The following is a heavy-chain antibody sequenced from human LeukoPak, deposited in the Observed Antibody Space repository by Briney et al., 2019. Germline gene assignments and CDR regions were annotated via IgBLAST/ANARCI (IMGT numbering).Heavy chain of an antibody. CDR2: IWYDGSNK. CDR1: GFTFSSYG. Sequence: GGSLRLSCAASGFTFSSYGMHWVRQAPGKGLEWVAVIWYDGSNKYYADSVKGRFTISRDNSKNTLYLQMNSLRAEDTAVYYCARDIPRFSSGWYYFDYWGQGTLVTVSS. CDR3: ARDIPRFSSGWYYFDY. J-gene: IGHJ4*02. D-gene: IGHD6-19*01. V-gene: IGHV3-33*01.